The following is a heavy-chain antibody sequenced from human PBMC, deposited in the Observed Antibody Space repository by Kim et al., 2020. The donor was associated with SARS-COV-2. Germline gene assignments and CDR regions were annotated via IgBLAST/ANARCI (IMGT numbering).Heavy chain of an antibody. J-gene: IGHJ4*02. CDR3: ATVLSKDSNY. CDR2: TI. V-gene: IGHV3-48*01. D-gene: IGHD2-15*01. Sequence: TIYYADSVNGRFTISRDNAENSLFLQMNGLRAEDTALYYCATVLSKDSNYWGQGTLVIVSS.